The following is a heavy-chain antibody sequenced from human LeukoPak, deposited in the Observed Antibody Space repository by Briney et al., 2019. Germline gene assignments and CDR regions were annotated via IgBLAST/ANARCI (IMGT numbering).Heavy chain of an antibody. CDR1: GFTFSSYS. CDR2: ISSSSSYI. V-gene: IGHV3-21*01. Sequence: GGSLRLSCAASGFTFSSYSMNWVRQAPGKGLEWVSSISSSSSYIYYADSAKGRFTISRDNAKNSLYLQMNSLRAEDTAVYYCARASLNDYYGSGSYKVWGQGTLVTVSS. D-gene: IGHD3-10*01. J-gene: IGHJ4*02. CDR3: ARASLNDYYGSGSYKV.